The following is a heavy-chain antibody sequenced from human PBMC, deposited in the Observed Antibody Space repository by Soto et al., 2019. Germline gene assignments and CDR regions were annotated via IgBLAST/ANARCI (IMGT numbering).Heavy chain of an antibody. Sequence: ASVKVSCKASGGAFSSYAISWVRQAPGQGLEWMGGIIPIFGTADYAQKFQGRVTITADESTSTAYMELSSLRSEDTAVYYCASGDRSGRDYWGQGTLVTVSS. D-gene: IGHD3-10*01. CDR1: GGAFSSYA. CDR2: IIPIFGTA. CDR3: ASGDRSGRDY. V-gene: IGHV1-69*13. J-gene: IGHJ4*02.